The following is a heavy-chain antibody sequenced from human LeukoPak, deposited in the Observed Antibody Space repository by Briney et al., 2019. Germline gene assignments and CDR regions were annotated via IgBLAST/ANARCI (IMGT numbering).Heavy chain of an antibody. Sequence: GGSLRLSCAASGFTFSSYSMNWVRQAPGKGLEWVSYISRSSSTIYYADSVKGRFTISRDNAKNSLYLQMNSLRAEDTAVYYCAREEGGRAYSVYRPADFWGQGALVTVSS. V-gene: IGHV3-48*04. D-gene: IGHD5/OR15-5a*01. CDR2: ISRSSSTI. CDR3: AREEGGRAYSVYRPADF. J-gene: IGHJ4*02. CDR1: GFTFSSYS.